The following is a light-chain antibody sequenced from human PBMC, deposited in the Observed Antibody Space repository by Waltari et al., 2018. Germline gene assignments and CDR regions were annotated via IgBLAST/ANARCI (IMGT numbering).Light chain of an antibody. CDR1: QSVSRY. CDR3: QHYVSLPAT. V-gene: IGKV3-20*01. J-gene: IGKJ1*01. Sequence: EIVLTHSPGTLSFSPGERATLSCRARQSVSRYLAWYQQKPGQAPRLLIYDASKRATAIPDRFSGSGSVTDFSLTISSLQPEDLAVYYCQHYVSLPATFGQGTKVEVK. CDR2: DAS.